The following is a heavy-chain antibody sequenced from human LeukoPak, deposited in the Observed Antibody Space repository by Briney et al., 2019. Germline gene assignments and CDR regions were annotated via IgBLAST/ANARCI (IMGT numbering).Heavy chain of an antibody. CDR2: IYYSGST. CDR3: ATASSGSYDY. CDR1: GGFTSSYY. Sequence: SETLSLTCTVSGGFTSSYYWSWIRQPPGKGLEWIGYIYYSGSTNYNPSLKSRVTISVDTSKNQFSLKLSSATAADTAVYYCATASSGSYDYWGQGTLVTVSS. V-gene: IGHV4-59*01. D-gene: IGHD1-26*01. J-gene: IGHJ4*02.